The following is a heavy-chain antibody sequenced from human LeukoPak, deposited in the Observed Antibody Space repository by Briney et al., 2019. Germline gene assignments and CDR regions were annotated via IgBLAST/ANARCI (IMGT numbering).Heavy chain of an antibody. CDR1: GGSISSYY. CDR3: ARRRRTPVAYYFDY. Sequence: PSETLSLTCTVSGGSISSYYWSWIRQPPGKGLEWIGYIYYSGSTNYNPSLKSRVTISVDTPKNQFSLKLSSVTAADTAVYYCARRRRTPVAYYFDYWGQGTLVTVSS. D-gene: IGHD2-15*01. CDR2: IYYSGST. J-gene: IGHJ4*02. V-gene: IGHV4-59*01.